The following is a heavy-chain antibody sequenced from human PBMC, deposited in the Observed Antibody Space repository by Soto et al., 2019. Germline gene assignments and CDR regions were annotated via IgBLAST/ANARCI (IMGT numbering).Heavy chain of an antibody. CDR2: IDPSDSYT. V-gene: IGHV5-10-1*01. CDR1: GYRFTSYW. Sequence: PGESLKISCKGSGYRFTSYWINWVRQMPGKGLEWMGRIDPSDSYTDYSPSFQGHVTISADRSISTAYLQWSSLEASDTAMYYCAILMLSRAGKDYWAQGTLVTVSS. J-gene: IGHJ4*02. D-gene: IGHD3-16*01. CDR3: AILMLSRAGKDY.